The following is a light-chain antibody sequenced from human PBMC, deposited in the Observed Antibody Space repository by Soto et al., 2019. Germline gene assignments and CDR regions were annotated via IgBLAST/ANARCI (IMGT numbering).Light chain of an antibody. CDR3: HHYGRSWT. V-gene: IGKV3-20*01. Sequence: DIVLTQSPGTLSLSPGERATLSCRASPSVWTNSIAWYQQKPGQAPTLLLYTASDRASGIPDRFSGSGSGTDFTLTISRLEPEDFAVYFCHHYGRSWTFGQGTKLEIK. CDR2: TAS. J-gene: IGKJ1*01. CDR1: PSVWTNS.